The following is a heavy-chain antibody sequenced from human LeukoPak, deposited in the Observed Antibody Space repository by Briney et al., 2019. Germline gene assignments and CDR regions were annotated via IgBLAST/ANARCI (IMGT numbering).Heavy chain of an antibody. J-gene: IGHJ4*02. CDR1: GGSFSGYY. D-gene: IGHD3-22*01. Sequence: SETLSLTCAVYGGSFSGYYWSWIRQPPGKGLEWIGEINHSGSTNYNPPLKSRVTISVDTSKNQFSLKLSSVTAADTAVYYCARGTSVYYDSSGYYFWGQGTLVTVSS. CDR3: ARGTSVYYDSSGYYF. CDR2: INHSGST. V-gene: IGHV4-34*01.